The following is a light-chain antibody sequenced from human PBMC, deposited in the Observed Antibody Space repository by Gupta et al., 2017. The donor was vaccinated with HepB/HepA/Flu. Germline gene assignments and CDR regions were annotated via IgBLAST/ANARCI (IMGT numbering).Light chain of an antibody. CDR1: QSVLYSSNNKNY. V-gene: IGKV4-1*01. J-gene: IGKJ3*01. Sequence: DIVMTQSPDSLTVSLGERATINCKSSQSVLYSSNNKNYLAWYQQKPGQPPRLLIYWASTRESGVPDRFSGSGSGTDFTLTISSRQAEDVAVYYCQQYDSPLLFTFGHGTKVDIK. CDR3: QQYDSPLLFT. CDR2: WAS.